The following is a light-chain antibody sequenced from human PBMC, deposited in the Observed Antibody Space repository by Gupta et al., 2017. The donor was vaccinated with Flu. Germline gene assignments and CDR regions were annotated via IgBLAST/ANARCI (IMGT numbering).Light chain of an antibody. CDR3: QQYYDVPFT. CDR2: WAT. Sequence: SLGEGATINCRSIQSVLDDSKNKDYLSWYQQKPVQPPKLLISWATTRESGVPDRFSGSGSGTDFTLTIASLQAEDVAVYYCQQYYDVPFTFGRGTKVEIK. V-gene: IGKV4-1*01. J-gene: IGKJ4*01. CDR1: QSVLDDSKNKDY.